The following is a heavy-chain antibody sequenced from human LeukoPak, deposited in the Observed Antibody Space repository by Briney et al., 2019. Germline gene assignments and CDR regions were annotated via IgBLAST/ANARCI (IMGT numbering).Heavy chain of an antibody. CDR1: GFTFSSYA. D-gene: IGHD3-3*01. V-gene: IGHV3-23*01. CDR2: ISGSGGST. J-gene: IGHJ4*02. Sequence: GGSLRLSCAASGFTFSSYAMSWVRQAPGKGLEWVSAISGSGGSTYYADSVKGRSTISRDNSKNTLYLQMNSLRAEDTAVYYCAKTRNSRITIFGVVNDYWGQGTLVTVSS. CDR3: AKTRNSRITIFGVVNDY.